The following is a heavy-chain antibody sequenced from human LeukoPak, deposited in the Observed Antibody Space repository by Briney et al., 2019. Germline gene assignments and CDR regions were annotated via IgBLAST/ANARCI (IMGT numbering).Heavy chain of an antibody. CDR1: GFTVSSNY. D-gene: IGHD3-9*01. Sequence: GGSLRLSCAASGFTVSSNYMSWVRQAPGKGLEWVSVIYSGGSTYYADSVKGRFTISRDNSKNTLYLQMNSLRAEDTAVYYCAKDLYDILTGYYNGAFDIWGQGTMVTVSS. V-gene: IGHV3-53*01. CDR3: AKDLYDILTGYYNGAFDI. CDR2: IYSGGST. J-gene: IGHJ3*02.